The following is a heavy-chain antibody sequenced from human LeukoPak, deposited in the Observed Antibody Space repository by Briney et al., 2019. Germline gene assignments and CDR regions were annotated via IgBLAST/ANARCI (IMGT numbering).Heavy chain of an antibody. Sequence: SETLSLSCTVSGGSMSSNFWSWIRQPPGKGLEWIGYIYYSGSTNYNPSLKSRVTISVDTSKNQFSLKLSSVTAADTAVYYCARGGHWPPTANWFDPWGQGTLVTVSS. CDR2: IYYSGST. CDR3: ARGGHWPPTANWFDP. J-gene: IGHJ5*02. CDR1: GGSMSSNF. V-gene: IGHV4-59*01.